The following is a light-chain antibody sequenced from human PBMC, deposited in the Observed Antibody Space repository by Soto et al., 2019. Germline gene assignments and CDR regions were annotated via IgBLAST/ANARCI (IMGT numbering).Light chain of an antibody. CDR1: QSVSSN. CDR2: GAS. V-gene: IGKV3-15*01. CDR3: QQFNYWPPIT. Sequence: EIVLTQSPATPSLSPGERATLSCRASQSVSSNLAWYQQIPGRAPRLLIYGASTRASGIPARFSASGSGTEITLTISSLQSEDFAVYYCQQFNYWPPITFGQGTRLEIK. J-gene: IGKJ5*01.